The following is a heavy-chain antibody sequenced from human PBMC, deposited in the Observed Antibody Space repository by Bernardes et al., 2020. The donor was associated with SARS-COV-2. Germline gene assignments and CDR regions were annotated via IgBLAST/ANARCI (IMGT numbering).Heavy chain of an antibody. V-gene: IGHV1-46*01. J-gene: IGHJ5*02. D-gene: IGHD2-15*01. Sequence: ASVKVSCKASGYTFTSDYMHWVRQAPGQGLEWMGIIDPSGGNTNYAQKFQGRITLTRDTSTSTVYMELSGLRSEDTAVYYCARDGGRTYWLDPWGQGTLVTVSS. CDR1: GYTFTSDY. CDR3: ARDGGRTYWLDP. CDR2: IDPSGGNT.